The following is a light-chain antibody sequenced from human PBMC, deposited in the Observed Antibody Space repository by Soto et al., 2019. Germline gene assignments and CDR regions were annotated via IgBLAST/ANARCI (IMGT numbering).Light chain of an antibody. J-gene: IGLJ3*02. V-gene: IGLV1-40*01. CDR2: NSY. Sequence: QSVLTQPPSVSGAPGQRVTISCTGSSSNIGSGYNVHWYQHVVGTAPKLLIYNSYNRPSGVPDRFSGSKSGSSASLAITGLQADDEADYYCQSYDNTLRASLFGGGTKLTV. CDR1: SSNIGSGYN. CDR3: QSYDNTLRASL.